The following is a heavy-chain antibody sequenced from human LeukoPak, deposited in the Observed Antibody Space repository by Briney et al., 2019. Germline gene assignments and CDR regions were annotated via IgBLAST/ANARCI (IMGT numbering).Heavy chain of an antibody. CDR2: IYYSGST. CDR1: GGSISSGDYY. J-gene: IGHJ4*02. Sequence: SETLSLTCTVSGGSISSGDYYWSWIRQPPGKGLGWIGYIYYSGSTYYNPSLKSRVTISVDTSKNQFSLKLSSVTAADTAVYYCARIYYDILTGYIFDYWGQGTLVTVSS. V-gene: IGHV4-30-4*08. CDR3: ARIYYDILTGYIFDY. D-gene: IGHD3-9*01.